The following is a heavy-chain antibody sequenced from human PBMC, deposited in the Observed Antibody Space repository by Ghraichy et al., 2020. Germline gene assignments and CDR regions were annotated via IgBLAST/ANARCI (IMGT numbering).Heavy chain of an antibody. CDR2: INSDGGST. D-gene: IGHD1-14*01. J-gene: IGHJ5*02. CDR3: ARDLPSDDGQPEPPSSWVDP. V-gene: IGHV3-74*01. CDR1: GFTFSSYG. Sequence: GGSLRLSCAASGFTFSSYGMHWVRQAPGKGLVWVSRINSDGGSTSYADSVKGRFTISRDNAKNTLYLQMNSLRAEDTAVYYCARDLPSDDGQPEPPSSWVDPWGQGTLVTVSS.